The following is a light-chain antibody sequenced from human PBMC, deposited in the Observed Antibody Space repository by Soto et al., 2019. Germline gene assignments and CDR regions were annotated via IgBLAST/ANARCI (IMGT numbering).Light chain of an antibody. CDR3: HQYSSWQT. J-gene: IGKJ1*01. V-gene: IGKV3-15*01. CDR2: GAA. CDR1: QSVSNS. Sequence: EIVMTQSPATLSVSPGERATLSCRASQSVSNSLAWYQQTPGQAPRLLIYGAATRAPGVPARFSGSGSGTACTLTISGLQSEDFALYYCHQYSSWQTLGKGTKVQI.